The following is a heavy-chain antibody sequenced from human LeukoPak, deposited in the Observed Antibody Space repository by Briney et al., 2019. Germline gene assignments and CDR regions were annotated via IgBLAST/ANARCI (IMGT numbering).Heavy chain of an antibody. CDR1: GDSVSSKNGA. J-gene: IGHJ4*02. V-gene: IGHV6-1*01. Sequence: PSQTLSLTCVVSGDSVSSKNGAWHWIRQSPSRGLEWLGRTYYRSKWYNDYAESMEGRMTISQDTSKNQYALHLNSVTPDDTAVNYCARDFGTTGWHTFDYWGQGTLVTVSS. D-gene: IGHD6-19*01. CDR2: TYYRSKWYN. CDR3: ARDFGTTGWHTFDY.